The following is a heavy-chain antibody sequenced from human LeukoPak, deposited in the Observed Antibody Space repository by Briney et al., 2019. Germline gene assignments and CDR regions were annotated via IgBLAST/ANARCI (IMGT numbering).Heavy chain of an antibody. V-gene: IGHV1-69*13. CDR3: ARDQEAFDHCSSTSCYNSYFDY. D-gene: IGHD2-2*02. Sequence: SVTVSCKASGYTFTSYAISWVRQAPGQGLEWMGGIIPIFGTANYAQKFQGRVTITADESTSTAYMELSSLRSEDTAVYYCARDQEAFDHCSSTSCYNSYFDYWGQGTLVTVSS. CDR1: GYTFTSYA. J-gene: IGHJ4*02. CDR2: IIPIFGTA.